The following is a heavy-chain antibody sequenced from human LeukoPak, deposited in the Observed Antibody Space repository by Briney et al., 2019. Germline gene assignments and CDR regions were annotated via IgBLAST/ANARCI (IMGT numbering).Heavy chain of an antibody. CDR3: ARGDFWSGAPTD. Sequence: ASETLSLTCTVSGGSISRYYWSWIRQPPGTGLEWIGYIYYTGRADYNPSLKSRVSMSVDTSKNQFSLRVNSMTAADTAVYYCARGDFWSGAPTDWGQGTLVTVSS. D-gene: IGHD3-3*01. CDR1: GGSISRYY. V-gene: IGHV4-59*01. J-gene: IGHJ4*02. CDR2: IYYTGRA.